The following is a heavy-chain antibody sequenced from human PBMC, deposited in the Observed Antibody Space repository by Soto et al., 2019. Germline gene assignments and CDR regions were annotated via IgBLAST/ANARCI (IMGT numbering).Heavy chain of an antibody. CDR2: MNPNSGNT. Sequence: QVQLVQSGAEVKKPGASVKVSCKASGYTFTSYDINWVRQATGQGLEWMGWMNPNSGNTGYAQKFQARVTMTRDTSVSTGDMELSSLRSEDTAVYYCARVDGISNDYWGQGTLVTVSS. V-gene: IGHV1-8*01. CDR1: GYTFTSYD. D-gene: IGHD1-20*01. J-gene: IGHJ4*02. CDR3: ARVDGISNDY.